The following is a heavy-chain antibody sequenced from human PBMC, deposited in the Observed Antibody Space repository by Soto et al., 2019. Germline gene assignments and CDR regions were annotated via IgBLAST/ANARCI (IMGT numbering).Heavy chain of an antibody. Sequence: GGSLRLSCAASGFTFSSYSMNWVRQAPGKGLEWVSSISSSSSYIYYADSVKGRFTISRDNAKNSLYLQMNSLRAEDTAVYYCARDNDFWSGYYRYYYYGMDVWGQGTTVTVSS. D-gene: IGHD3-3*01. CDR3: ARDNDFWSGYYRYYYYGMDV. CDR1: GFTFSSYS. J-gene: IGHJ6*02. CDR2: ISSSSSYI. V-gene: IGHV3-21*01.